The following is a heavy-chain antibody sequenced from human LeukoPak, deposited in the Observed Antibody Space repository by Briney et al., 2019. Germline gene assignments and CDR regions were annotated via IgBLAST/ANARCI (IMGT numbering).Heavy chain of an antibody. CDR1: GGSFSGYY. CDR3: ARLFGNRYNIAAAGTMGFWFDP. CDR2: INHSGST. J-gene: IGHJ5*02. Sequence: ASETLSLTCAVYGGSFSGYYWSWIRQPPGKGLEWIGEINHSGSTNYNPSLKSRVTISVDTSKNQFSLELSSVTAADTAVYYCARLFGNRYNIAAAGTMGFWFDPWGQGTLVTVSS. D-gene: IGHD6-13*01. V-gene: IGHV4-34*01.